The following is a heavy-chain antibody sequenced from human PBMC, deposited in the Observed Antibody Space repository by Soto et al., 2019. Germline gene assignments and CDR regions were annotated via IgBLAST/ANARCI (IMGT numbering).Heavy chain of an antibody. CDR2: VYYTGST. D-gene: IGHD3-9*01. Sequence: SDTLSLTCTVSGGSIGNFYWSWIRQPPGKGLEWIGYVYYTGSTSYNPSLKRRVTFSADSSRGQFSLRLNSVTAADTAVYYCARTVLGPDLLADSFVDYYYYMDVWGQGTTVT. CDR3: ARTVLGPDLLADSFVDYYYYMDV. V-gene: IGHV4-59*08. CDR1: GGSIGNFY. J-gene: IGHJ6*03.